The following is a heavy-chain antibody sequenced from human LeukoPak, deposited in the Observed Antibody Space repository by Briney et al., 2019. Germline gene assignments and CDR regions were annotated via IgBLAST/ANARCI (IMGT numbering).Heavy chain of an antibody. CDR2: IYNSGRT. CDR3: ARVAMYEFFFDY. J-gene: IGHJ4*02. CDR1: GGSIGIYY. Sequence: PSETLSLTCTVSGGSIGIYYWSWIRQPVGKGLDWIGRIYNSGRTKYSPSLESRVTMSIDTSKNQFSLRLSSVSAADTAVYYCARVAMYEFFFDYWGQGTLVTVSS. D-gene: IGHD2-8*01. V-gene: IGHV4-4*07.